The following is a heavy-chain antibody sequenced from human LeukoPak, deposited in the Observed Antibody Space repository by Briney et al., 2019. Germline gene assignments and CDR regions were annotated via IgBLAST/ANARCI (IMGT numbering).Heavy chain of an antibody. V-gene: IGHV3-66*01. CDR2: MYSEGGT. CDR1: GINVGSNY. J-gene: IGHJ4*02. CDR3: ARGPGAFDY. Sequence: GGSLRLSCAASGINVGSNYMDWVRQAPGRGLEWVSVMYSEGGTNYADSVKGRFTISRDYLKNTLYLQMDSLRVEDTAVYYCARGPGAFDYWGQGTLVTVSS.